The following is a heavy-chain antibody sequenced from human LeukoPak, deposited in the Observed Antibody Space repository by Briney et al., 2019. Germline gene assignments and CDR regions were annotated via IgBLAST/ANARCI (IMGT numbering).Heavy chain of an antibody. V-gene: IGHV4-39*01. D-gene: IGHD3-10*01. CDR1: RGSIRSSTYY. Sequence: SETLSLTCTVSRGSIRSSTYYWGWIRQPPGKGLEWIGSIYYSGSTYYNPSLKSRVTISVDTSKNQFSLKLSSVTAADTAVYYCARLYSGTRPPDYWGQGTLVIVSS. J-gene: IGHJ4*02. CDR3: ARLYSGTRPPDY. CDR2: IYYSGST.